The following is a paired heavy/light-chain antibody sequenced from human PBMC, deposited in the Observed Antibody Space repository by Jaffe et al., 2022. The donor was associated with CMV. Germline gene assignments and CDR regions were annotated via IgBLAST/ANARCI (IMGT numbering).Heavy chain of an antibody. D-gene: IGHD1-1*01. CDR3: ATGLRAWTL. CDR1: GYSLTTYW. Sequence: EVQLVQSGEEVKKPGESLRISCKGSGYSLTTYWISWLRQMPGKGLEWMGRIAPADSSTDYSPSFQGHVTISIDKSFNTVYLQWNTLKASDTAMYFCATGLRAWTLWGQGTLVTVSS. J-gene: IGHJ1*01. CDR2: IAPADSST. V-gene: IGHV5-10-1*03.
Light chain of an antibody. J-gene: IGKJ1*01. V-gene: IGKV3-20*01. CDR3: QQFSGSPWT. CDR2: SAS. CDR1: QSVDSSR. Sequence: EIVLTQSPDTLSLSPGERATLSCRASQSVDSSRFVWYQQKPGQAPRVLIYSASSRATGIPERISGSGSGTDFTLTISGLEPEDFAMYYCQQFSGSPWTFGQGTKVEVK.